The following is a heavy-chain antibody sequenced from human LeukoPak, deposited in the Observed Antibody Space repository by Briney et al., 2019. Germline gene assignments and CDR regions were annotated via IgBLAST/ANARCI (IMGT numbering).Heavy chain of an antibody. J-gene: IGHJ3*02. Sequence: SETLSLTCAVYGGSFSGYYWSWIRQPPGKGLEWIGEIKHSGSTNYNPSLKSRVTISVDTSKNQFSLKLSSVTAADTAMYYCAREAEYAQDAFDIWGQGTMVTVSS. D-gene: IGHD2-15*01. V-gene: IGHV4-34*01. CDR1: GGSFSGYY. CDR2: IKHSGST. CDR3: AREAEYAQDAFDI.